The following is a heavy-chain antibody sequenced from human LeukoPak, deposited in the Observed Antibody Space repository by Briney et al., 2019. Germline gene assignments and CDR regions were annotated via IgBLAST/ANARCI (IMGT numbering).Heavy chain of an antibody. CDR3: ASLIAVAGIGSFDY. J-gene: IGHJ4*02. D-gene: IGHD6-19*01. CDR1: GGSISSSNW. Sequence: PSETLSLTCAVSGGSISSSNWWSWVRQPPGKGLEWIGEIYHSGSTNYNPSLKSRVTISVDKSKNQFSLKLSSVTAADAAVYYCASLIAVAGIGSFDYWGQGTLVTVSS. V-gene: IGHV4-4*02. CDR2: IYHSGST.